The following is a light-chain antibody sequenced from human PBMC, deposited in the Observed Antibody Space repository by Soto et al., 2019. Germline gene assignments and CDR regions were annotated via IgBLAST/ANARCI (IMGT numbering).Light chain of an antibody. CDR2: VNI. V-gene: IGLV1-40*01. J-gene: IGLJ2*01. CDR3: QSYDSSLSVI. CDR1: SSNIGAGYD. Sequence: QSVLTQPPSLSGAPGQTITISCTGDSSNIGAGYDVHWYQQLPGTAPKLLIYVNINRPSGVPDRFSASRSDSSASLAITGLQAEDEADYYCQSYDSSLSVIFGGGTKVTVL.